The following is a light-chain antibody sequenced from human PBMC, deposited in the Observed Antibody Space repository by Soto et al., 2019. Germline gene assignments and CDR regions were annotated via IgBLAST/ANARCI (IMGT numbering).Light chain of an antibody. J-gene: IGKJ3*01. CDR1: QDIRNF. Sequence: DLQMTLSPTSLSASVGDRVTITCRASQDIRNFVAWYQQKPGKAPKLLIYAASTLQSGVPSRFSGSGSGTDFTLTINSLQPEAVATYSCQKYSSVPVFGPGTKVEIK. CDR2: AAS. CDR3: QKYSSVPV. V-gene: IGKV1-27*01.